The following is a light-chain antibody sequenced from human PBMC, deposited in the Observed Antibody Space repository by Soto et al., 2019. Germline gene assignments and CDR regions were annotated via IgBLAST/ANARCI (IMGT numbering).Light chain of an antibody. CDR2: GNS. J-gene: IGLJ2*01. V-gene: IGLV1-40*01. Sequence: QSVLTQPPSVSGAPGQRVTISCTGSSSNIGAGYDVHWYQQLPGTAPKLLIYGNSNRPSGVPDRFSGSKSGTSASLAITGLQAEDEADYYCQSYDSSLSGPVFGGGTHLTVL. CDR3: QSYDSSLSGPV. CDR1: SSNIGAGYD.